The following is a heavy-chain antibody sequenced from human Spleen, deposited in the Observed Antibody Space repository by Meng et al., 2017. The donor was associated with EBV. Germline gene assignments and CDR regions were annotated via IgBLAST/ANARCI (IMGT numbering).Heavy chain of an antibody. V-gene: IGHV1-8*01. Sequence: QVPLVQSGAEVRKPGASVKVSCKAAGYTFTDYDINWVRQATGQGLEWMGWMNPNSGNTGYAQKFQGRVTMTSNTSINTVYMELSSLTSEDTAVYYCARSATAWGQGTLVTVSS. CDR2: MNPNSGNT. J-gene: IGHJ5*02. CDR3: ARSATA. CDR1: GYTFTDYD.